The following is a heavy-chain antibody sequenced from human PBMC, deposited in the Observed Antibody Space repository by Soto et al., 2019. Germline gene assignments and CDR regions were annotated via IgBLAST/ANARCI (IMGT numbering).Heavy chain of an antibody. J-gene: IGHJ6*03. D-gene: IGHD6-19*01. CDR2: IFSNDEK. CDR3: ARILFGRSVAGGYFYLDV. CDR1: GFSLSNGKVG. V-gene: IGHV2-26*01. Sequence: HVTLKESGPVLVKPTETLTLTCTVSGFSLSNGKVGVSWIRQPPGKALEWLAHIFSNDEKSYRTSLKSRLTISEDNSKSQVVITMTNVDPVDTATYYCARILFGRSVAGGYFYLDVWGKGTTVTVSS.